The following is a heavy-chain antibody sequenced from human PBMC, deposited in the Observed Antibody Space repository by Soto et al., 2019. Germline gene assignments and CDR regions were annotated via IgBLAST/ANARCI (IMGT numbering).Heavy chain of an antibody. CDR2: ISYDGSNK. D-gene: IGHD6-13*01. J-gene: IGHJ6*02. CDR1: GFTFSSYA. CDR3: ARAVAAADTWYLYYYYGMDV. V-gene: IGHV3-30-3*01. Sequence: GGSLRLSCAASGFTFSSYAMHWVRQAPGKGLEWVAVISYDGSNKYYADSVKGRFTISRDNSKNTLXXXXXXXRAEDTAVYYCARAVAAADTWYLYYYYGMDVWGQGTTVTVSS.